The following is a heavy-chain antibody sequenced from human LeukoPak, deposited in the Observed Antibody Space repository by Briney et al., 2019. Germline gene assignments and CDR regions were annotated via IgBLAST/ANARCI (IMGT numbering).Heavy chain of an antibody. V-gene: IGHV3-20*04. CDR2: INWNGGST. J-gene: IGHJ6*03. Sequence: GGSLRLFCAASGFTFDDYGMSWVRQAPGKGLEWASGINWNGGSTGYADSVKGRFTISRDNAKNSLYLQMSSLRAEETALYYCASAGDYYYYMDVWGKGTRVTVSS. D-gene: IGHD3-10*01. CDR3: ASAGDYYYYMDV. CDR1: GFTFDDYG.